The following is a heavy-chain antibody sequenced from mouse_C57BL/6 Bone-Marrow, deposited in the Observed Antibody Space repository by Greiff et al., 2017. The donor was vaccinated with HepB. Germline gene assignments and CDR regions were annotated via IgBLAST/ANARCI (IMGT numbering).Heavy chain of an antibody. CDR2: INPNNGGT. Sequence: EVMLVESGPELVKPGASVKIPCKASGYTFTDYNMDWVKQSHGKSLEWIGDINPNNGGTIYNQKFKGKATLTVDKSSSTAYMELRSLTSEDTAVYYCARPGITTVVEGFAYWGQGTLVTVSA. CDR3: ARPGITTVVEGFAY. D-gene: IGHD1-1*01. V-gene: IGHV1-18*01. J-gene: IGHJ3*01. CDR1: GYTFTDYN.